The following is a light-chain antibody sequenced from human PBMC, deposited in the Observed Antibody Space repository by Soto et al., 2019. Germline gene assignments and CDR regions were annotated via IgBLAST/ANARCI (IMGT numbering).Light chain of an antibody. CDR1: QSIYSY. V-gene: IGKV1-39*01. CDR2: GAS. Sequence: DIQMTQSPSSLSASVGDRVTITCRASQSIYSYLNWYQQRPGRAPKLLIYGASTLHSGVPSRFRGGGSGTDFTNYILTITSLQPEDSATYYCQSTYDTPTFGGGTKVEI. J-gene: IGKJ4*01. CDR3: QSTYDTPT.